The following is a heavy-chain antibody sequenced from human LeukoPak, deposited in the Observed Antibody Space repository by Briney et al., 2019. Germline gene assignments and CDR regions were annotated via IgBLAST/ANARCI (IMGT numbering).Heavy chain of an antibody. CDR3: ASASGSYYTLPYYFDY. Sequence: SETLSLTCTVSGGSISSSSYYWGWIRQHPGKGLEWIGYIYYSGSTYYNPSLKSRVTISVDTSKNQFSLELSSVTAADTAVYHCASASGSYYTLPYYFDYWGQGTLVTVSS. J-gene: IGHJ4*02. CDR2: IYYSGST. D-gene: IGHD3-10*01. CDR1: GGSISSSSYY. V-gene: IGHV4-31*03.